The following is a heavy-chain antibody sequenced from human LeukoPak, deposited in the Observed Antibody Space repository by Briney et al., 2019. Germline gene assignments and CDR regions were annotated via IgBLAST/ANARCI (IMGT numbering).Heavy chain of an antibody. Sequence: PGGSLRLSCVASGFSYSSYTMSWVRQAPGKELEWVSTITDRGSSTFYADSVKGRFTISRDNSKNTLFLQMNSLRAEDTAIYYCVKDIGYYYIHDAFDIWGQGTVVAVSS. CDR3: VKDIGYYYIHDAFDI. D-gene: IGHD3-10*02. CDR2: ITDRGSST. CDR1: GFSYSSYT. J-gene: IGHJ3*02. V-gene: IGHV3-23*01.